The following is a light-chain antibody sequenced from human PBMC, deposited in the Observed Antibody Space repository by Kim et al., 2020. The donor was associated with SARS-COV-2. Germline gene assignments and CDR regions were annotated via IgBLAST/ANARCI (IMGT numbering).Light chain of an antibody. CDR2: EDN. J-gene: IGLJ3*02. CDR1: SGSIASNY. CDR3: QSYDNTIWV. V-gene: IGLV6-57*01. Sequence: GKTVTISCTRSSGSIASNYVQWYLQRPGSSPTTVIYEDNQRPSGVPDRFSGSIDSSSNSASLTISGLTTEDEADYYCQSYDNTIWVFGGGTKVTVL.